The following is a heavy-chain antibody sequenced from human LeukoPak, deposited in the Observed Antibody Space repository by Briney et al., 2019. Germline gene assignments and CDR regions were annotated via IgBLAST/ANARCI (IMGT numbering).Heavy chain of an antibody. CDR1: GFTFSDYY. V-gene: IGHV3-11*01. CDR2: ISSSGSTI. J-gene: IGHJ4*02. D-gene: IGHD5-12*01. Sequence: GVSLRLSCAASGFTFSDYYMSWIRQAPGKGLEWVSYISSSGSTIYYADSVKGRFTISRDNAKNSLYLQMNSLRAEDTAVYYCARDTRGSRGYSWLRPISNFDYWGQGTLVTVSS. CDR3: ARDTRGSRGYSWLRPISNFDY.